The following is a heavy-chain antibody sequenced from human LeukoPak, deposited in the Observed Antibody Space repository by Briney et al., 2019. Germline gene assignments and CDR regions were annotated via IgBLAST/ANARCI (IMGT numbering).Heavy chain of an antibody. CDR3: AAGTAADF. D-gene: IGHD6-13*01. J-gene: IGHJ4*02. V-gene: IGHV3-11*03. CDR2: INSSSSYT. CDR1: GIPFSDYY. Sequence: GGSLRLSCVVSGIPFSDYYMNWIRQSPGKGLEWISYINSSSSYTDYADSVKGRFTISRDNAKSALYLQMNSLRLEGTAVYYCAAGTAADFWGQGTLVTVSS.